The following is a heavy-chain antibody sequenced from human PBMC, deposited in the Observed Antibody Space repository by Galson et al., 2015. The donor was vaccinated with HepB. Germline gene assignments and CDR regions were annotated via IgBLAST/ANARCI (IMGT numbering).Heavy chain of an antibody. Sequence: SLRLSCAASGFTFSSYSMNWVRQAPGKGLEWVSSISSSSYIYYADSVKGRFTISRDNAKNSLYLQMNSLRAEDTAVYYCAREVGVGAQFDYWGQGTLVTVSS. CDR3: AREVGVGAQFDY. D-gene: IGHD2-15*01. CDR2: ISSSSYI. V-gene: IGHV3-21*01. J-gene: IGHJ4*02. CDR1: GFTFSSYS.